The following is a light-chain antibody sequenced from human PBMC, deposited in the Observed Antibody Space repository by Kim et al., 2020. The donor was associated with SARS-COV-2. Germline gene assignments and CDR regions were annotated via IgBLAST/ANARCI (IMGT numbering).Light chain of an antibody. CDR2: DAS. CDR3: QQRSSWPLT. Sequence: SVGQGESATVNCRESQSGSSAAWYQQKPGQAPRLLIYDASNRATGSPARFSGSGSGTDFTLTISSLEPEDFAVYYCQQRSSWPLTFGGGTKVDIK. J-gene: IGKJ4*01. CDR1: QSGSSA. V-gene: IGKV3-11*01.